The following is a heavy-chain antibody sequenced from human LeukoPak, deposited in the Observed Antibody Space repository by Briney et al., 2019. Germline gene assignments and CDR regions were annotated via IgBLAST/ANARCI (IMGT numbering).Heavy chain of an antibody. J-gene: IGHJ3*02. CDR2: ISSSSSYI. Sequence: GGSLRLSCAASGFTFSSYSMNWVRQAPGKGLEWVSSISSSSSYIYYADSVKGRFTISRDNAKNSLYLRMNSLRAEDTAVYYCARDQIYGDPGGFDFDIWGQGTMVTVSS. V-gene: IGHV3-21*01. CDR3: ARDQIYGDPGGFDFDI. D-gene: IGHD4-17*01. CDR1: GFTFSSYS.